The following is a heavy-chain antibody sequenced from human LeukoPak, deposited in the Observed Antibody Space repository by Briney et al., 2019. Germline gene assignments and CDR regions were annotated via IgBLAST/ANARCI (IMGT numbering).Heavy chain of an antibody. CDR2: ISSSSSYI. D-gene: IGHD6-6*01. Sequence: GGSLRLSCAASGFTFSSYSMNWVRQAPGKGLEWVSSISSSSSYIYYADSVKGRFTISRDNAKNSLYLQMNGLRAEDTAVYYCARAGSSSPLIDYWGQGTLVTVSS. V-gene: IGHV3-21*01. J-gene: IGHJ4*02. CDR3: ARAGSSSPLIDY. CDR1: GFTFSSYS.